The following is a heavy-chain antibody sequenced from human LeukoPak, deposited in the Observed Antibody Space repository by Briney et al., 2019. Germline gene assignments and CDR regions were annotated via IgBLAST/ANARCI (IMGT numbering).Heavy chain of an antibody. V-gene: IGHV1-18*01. D-gene: IGHD1-26*01. J-gene: IGHJ3*02. CDR2: ISAYNGNT. CDR3: AKVRYYLAGDGAFDI. CDR1: GYTFTSYG. Sequence: GASVKVSCKASGYTFTSYGISWVRQAPGQGLEWMGWISAYNGNTNYAQKLQGRVTMTTDTSTSTAYMELRSLRSDDTAVYYCAKVRYYLAGDGAFDIWGQGTMVTVSS.